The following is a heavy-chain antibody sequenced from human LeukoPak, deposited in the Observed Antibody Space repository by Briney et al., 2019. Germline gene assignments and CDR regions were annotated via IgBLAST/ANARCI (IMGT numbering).Heavy chain of an antibody. D-gene: IGHD3-10*01. CDR2: IKSKGDRETT. J-gene: IGHJ4*02. V-gene: IGHV3-15*01. CDR3: ATDLGLTMIRRVIVQ. Sequence: PGGSLRLSCAASGFTFTNAWMTWVRQAPGKGLEWVGRIKSKGDRETTDYAAPVKVRFFMSRDDSIATVFLQMYSPNADDTAVYYCATDLGLTMIRRVIVQWGLGALVTVSS. CDR1: GFTFTNAW.